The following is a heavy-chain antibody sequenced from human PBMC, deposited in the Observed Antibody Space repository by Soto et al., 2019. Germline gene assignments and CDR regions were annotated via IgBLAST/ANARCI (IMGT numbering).Heavy chain of an antibody. D-gene: IGHD4-17*01. CDR3: ARDLRLLRYYYTDV. CDR2: INPNSGGT. CDR1: GDTFTGYY. V-gene: IGHV1-2*04. J-gene: IGHJ6*03. Sequence: ASVKVSCKASGDTFTGYYMHWVRQAPGQGLEWMGWINPNSGGTNYAQKFQGWVTMTSDTSFSTAYMELSRLRSEDTAVYYCARDLRLLRYYYTDVWGKGTTVTVSS.